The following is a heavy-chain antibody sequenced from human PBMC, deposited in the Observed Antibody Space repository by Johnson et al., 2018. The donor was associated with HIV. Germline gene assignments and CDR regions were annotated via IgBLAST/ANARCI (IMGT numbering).Heavy chain of an antibody. CDR1: GFTFSNYG. D-gene: IGHD1-14*01. CDR2: ILYDGSNK. Sequence: QVQLVESGGGGVQPGRSLRLSCAASGFTFSNYGMHWVRQAPGKGLEWVAVILYDGSNKYYAESVKGRFTISRDNSKNKLFLQMNSLRAEEQAGYYCDNLEYARTDAFYILGQGAIVTVSS. V-gene: IGHV3-30*03. CDR3: DNLEYARTDAFYI. J-gene: IGHJ3*02.